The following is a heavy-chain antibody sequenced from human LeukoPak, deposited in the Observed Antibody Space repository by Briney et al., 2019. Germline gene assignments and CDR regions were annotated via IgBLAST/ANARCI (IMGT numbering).Heavy chain of an antibody. V-gene: IGHV4-39*01. D-gene: IGHD6-19*01. CDR3: ARNGTVTVAGTKFNYFDY. Sequence: SETLSLTCTVSGGSIISSTSYWVWIRQPPGKGLEWIGSVYHSGGTHYNPSLKSRVTISVDTSKNQFSLRLSSVTAADTAVYYCARNGTVTVAGTKFNYFDYWGQGTLVTVSS. CDR2: VYHSGGT. CDR1: GGSIISSTSY. J-gene: IGHJ4*02.